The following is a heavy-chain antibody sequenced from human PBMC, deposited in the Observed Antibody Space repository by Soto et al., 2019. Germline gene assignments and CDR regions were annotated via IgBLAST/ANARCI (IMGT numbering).Heavy chain of an antibody. V-gene: IGHV3-23*01. Sequence: EVQLLESGGGLVQPGGSLRLSCAASGFTFNNYAMTWVRQAPGKGLEWVSAISGGGDTTSYADVVKGRLTVSRDGSKNTLYRQMSSLRAEHTALYYCAKGRGGSGSLTPRVHSWGQGTLVSVSS. CDR2: ISGGGDTT. J-gene: IGHJ4*02. CDR1: GFTFNNYA. CDR3: AKGRGGSGSLTPRVHS. D-gene: IGHD3-10*01.